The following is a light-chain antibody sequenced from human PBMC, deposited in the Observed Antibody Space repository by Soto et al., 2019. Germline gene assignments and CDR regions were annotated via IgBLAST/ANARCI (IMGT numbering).Light chain of an antibody. Sequence: QSALIQPPSLSGSPGQSVTISCTGTSSDVGNYDYVSWYQYYPTTVPRHMIFNVKPQPSGVPDRFSDSKSGNTASMTISGLQTEDEADCLCSSFTTSDPVLGGGTKITVL. CDR3: SSFTTSDPV. J-gene: IGLJ3*02. CDR1: SSDVGNYDY. V-gene: IGLV2-18*02. CDR2: NVK.